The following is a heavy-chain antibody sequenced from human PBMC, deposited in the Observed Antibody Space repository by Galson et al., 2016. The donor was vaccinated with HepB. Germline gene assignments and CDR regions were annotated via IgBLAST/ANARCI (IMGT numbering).Heavy chain of an antibody. V-gene: IGHV3-23*01. D-gene: IGHD1-26*01. CDR3: AKSRLVGATGFDY. Sequence: SLRLSCAASGFIFSSYAMSWARQAPGKGLEWVSTVSGIGGSTYYPDSVKGRFTISRDNSKNMVFLLMNSLRADDTAVYYCAKSRLVGATGFDYWGQGTLVTVSS. J-gene: IGHJ4*02. CDR1: GFIFSSYA. CDR2: VSGIGGST.